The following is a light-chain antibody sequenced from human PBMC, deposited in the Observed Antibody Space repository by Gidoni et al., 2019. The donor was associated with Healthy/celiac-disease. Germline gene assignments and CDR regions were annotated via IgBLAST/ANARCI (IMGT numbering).Light chain of an antibody. CDR2: AAS. J-gene: IGKJ1*01. CDR3: QQSYSTPWT. V-gene: IGKV1-39*01. CDR1: QSISSY. Sequence: DIQMTQSPSSLSASVGDRVTITCRASQSISSYLNWYQQKPGKAPKLLIYAASSLQSGVPSRFSGSGSWTGFTLTISSLQPEDFATYYCQQSYSTPWTFGQGTQVEIK.